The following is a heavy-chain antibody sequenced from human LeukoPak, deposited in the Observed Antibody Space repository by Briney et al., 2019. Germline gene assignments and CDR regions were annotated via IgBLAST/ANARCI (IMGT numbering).Heavy chain of an antibody. J-gene: IGHJ4*02. Sequence: SETLSLTYTVSGGSISSFYWSWIRQPPGKGLEFLGYVYYSENTNNNFSLKSRVAISLDTSKNQFSLKLSSVTAADTAVYYCARQRCLGSSCHLDYWGQGTLVTVSS. CDR2: VYYSENT. V-gene: IGHV4-59*08. D-gene: IGHD6-13*01. CDR1: GGSISSFY. CDR3: ARQRCLGSSCHLDY.